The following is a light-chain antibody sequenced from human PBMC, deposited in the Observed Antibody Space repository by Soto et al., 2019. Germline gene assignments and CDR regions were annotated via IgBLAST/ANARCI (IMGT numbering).Light chain of an antibody. V-gene: IGKV3-11*01. Sequence: VLTPTPATLSLSPGERGTLSRRASQSVSSYLAWYQQKPGQAPRLLIYDASNRATGIPARFSGSGSGTDFTLTISSLEPEDFAVYYCQQRSNWPPTFGGGTKVDIK. CDR3: QQRSNWPPT. CDR2: DAS. CDR1: QSVSSY. J-gene: IGKJ4*01.